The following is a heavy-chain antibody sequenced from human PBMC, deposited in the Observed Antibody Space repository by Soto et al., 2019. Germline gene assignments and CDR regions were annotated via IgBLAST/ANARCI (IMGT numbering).Heavy chain of an antibody. Sequence: QVQLVQSGAEVKKPGSSVKVSCKASGGTFSSYAISWVRQAPGQGLEWMGGIIPIFGTANYAQKFQGRVTITADESTSTAYMELSSLRCEDTAVYYCASYYYGSGSYYHYYFDYWGQGTLVTVSS. CDR3: ASYYYGSGSYYHYYFDY. V-gene: IGHV1-69*01. CDR1: GGTFSSYA. J-gene: IGHJ4*02. CDR2: IIPIFGTA. D-gene: IGHD3-10*01.